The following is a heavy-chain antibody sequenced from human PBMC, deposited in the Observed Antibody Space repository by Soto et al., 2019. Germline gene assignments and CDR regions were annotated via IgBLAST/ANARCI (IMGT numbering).Heavy chain of an antibody. Sequence: GAPGKGSWQGPRNTFAWYDINWGPQAPGQGVEWMGWMNPNSGNTGYAQKFQGRVTMTRNSSISTAYMELSSLRSEDTAVYYCARCTTVFGTSDAFDIWGQGKMVTVSS. J-gene: IGHJ3*02. CDR1: RNTFAWYD. CDR2: MNPNSGNT. D-gene: IGHD3-9*01. V-gene: IGHV1-8*01. CDR3: ARCTTVFGTSDAFDI.